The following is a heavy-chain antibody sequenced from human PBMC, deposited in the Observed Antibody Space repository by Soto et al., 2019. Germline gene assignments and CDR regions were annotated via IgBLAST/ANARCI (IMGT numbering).Heavy chain of an antibody. V-gene: IGHV1-3*01. CDR3: ARRSYSRSWDDVDY. J-gene: IGHJ4*02. CDR2: INAGTGHT. D-gene: IGHD6-13*01. Sequence: QVQLVQSGAEVKKPGASVKLSCKASGYTFTNYTIHWVRQAPGQRLEWMGWINAGTGHTRFSEKLQGRVSLTRDTSASTAYLDLTSLRFEDTGVYYGARRSYSRSWDDVDYWGQGTLVTVSS. CDR1: GYTFTNYT.